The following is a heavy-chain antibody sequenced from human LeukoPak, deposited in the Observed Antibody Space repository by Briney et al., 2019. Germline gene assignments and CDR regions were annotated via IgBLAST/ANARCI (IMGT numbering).Heavy chain of an antibody. V-gene: IGHV3-23*01. CDR3: AKSEDNYGSGVLPFDY. D-gene: IGHD3-10*01. CDR1: GFTFSSYA. J-gene: IGHJ4*02. Sequence: GGSLSLSRAASGFTFSSYATSWVCPAPGKGLEWVSAISVRGGSTSYADPVKGRFTISRDNSKNTLYLQMNSLRAEDTAVSYCAKSEDNYGSGVLPFDYWGQGTLVTVSS. CDR2: ISVRGGST.